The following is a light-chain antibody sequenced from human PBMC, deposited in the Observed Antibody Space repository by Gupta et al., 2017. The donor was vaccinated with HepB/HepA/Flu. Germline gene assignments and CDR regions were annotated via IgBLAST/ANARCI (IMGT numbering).Light chain of an antibody. CDR3: QQYSSSPRT. CDR2: GAS. Sequence: EIVLTQSPGTLSLSPGERATLSCRASQSVSTSYLAWYQQTPGQAPRLLIYGASNRATGIPDRFSGSGSGTDFTLTISRLEPEDFAAYYCQQYSSSPRTFGQGTKVEIK. CDR1: QSVSTSY. J-gene: IGKJ1*01. V-gene: IGKV3-20*01.